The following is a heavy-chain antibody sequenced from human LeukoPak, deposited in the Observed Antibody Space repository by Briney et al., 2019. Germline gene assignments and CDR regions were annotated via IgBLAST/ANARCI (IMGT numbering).Heavy chain of an antibody. D-gene: IGHD6-6*01. CDR3: AKFRGMSRSEYYMNV. V-gene: IGHV3-23*01. CDR2: IGSGGSI. CDR1: GFSFSIYA. J-gene: IGHJ6*03. Sequence: GGSLRLSCAASGFSFSIYAMSWVRQAPGKGLEWVSTIGSGGSIHYTDSVKGRFTISRDNSKNTLYLQMNNLRAEDTALYYCAKFRGMSRSEYYMNVWGRGTTVTVSS.